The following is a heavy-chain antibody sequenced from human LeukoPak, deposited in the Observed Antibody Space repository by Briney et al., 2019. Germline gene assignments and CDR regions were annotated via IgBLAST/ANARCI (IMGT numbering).Heavy chain of an antibody. CDR2: IYYSGST. CDR1: GGSISNYY. J-gene: IGHJ5*02. V-gene: IGHV4-59*01. Sequence: PSETLSLTCTVSGGSISNYYWSWIRQPPGKGLEWIGYIYYSGSTNYNPSLKSRVTISVDTSKNQFSLKLSSVTAADTAVYYCAREYSSSWYAYNWFDPWGQGTLVTVSS. CDR3: AREYSSSWYAYNWFDP. D-gene: IGHD6-13*01.